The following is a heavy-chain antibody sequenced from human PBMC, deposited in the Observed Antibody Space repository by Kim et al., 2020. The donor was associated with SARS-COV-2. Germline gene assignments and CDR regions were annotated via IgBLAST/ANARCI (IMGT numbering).Heavy chain of an antibody. J-gene: IGHJ5*02. D-gene: IGHD4-17*01. CDR3: ARGENYGVVWFDP. CDR2: IYYSGST. V-gene: IGHV4-30-4*01. Sequence: SETLSLTCTVSGGSIRSVDYYWSWIRQPPGKGLEWIGYIYYSGSTYYNPSLKSRLTISVDTAKNQFSLKLSSVTAADTAVYYCARGENYGVVWFDPWGQG. CDR1: GGSIRSVDYY.